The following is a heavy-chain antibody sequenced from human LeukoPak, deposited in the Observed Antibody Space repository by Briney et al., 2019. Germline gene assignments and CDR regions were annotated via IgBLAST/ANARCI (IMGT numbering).Heavy chain of an antibody. V-gene: IGHV4-34*01. CDR2: INHRGST. CDR1: GGSFSGYY. Sequence: SETRSLTCAVYGGSFSGYYWSWIRQPPGKGLEWIGEINHRGSTNYNPSLKSRVTISVDTSKNQFSLKLSSVTAADTAVYYCARANLEEGYSGYVPYWGQGTLVTVSS. D-gene: IGHD5-12*01. CDR3: ARANLEEGYSGYVPY. J-gene: IGHJ4*02.